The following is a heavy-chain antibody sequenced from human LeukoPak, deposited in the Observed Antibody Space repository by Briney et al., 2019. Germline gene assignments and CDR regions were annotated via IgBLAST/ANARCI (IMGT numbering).Heavy chain of an antibody. J-gene: IGHJ6*03. CDR1: GFTFSSYG. D-gene: IGHD3-16*01. CDR2: IRYDGSNK. CDR3: AKDGGGYYYYYMDV. V-gene: IGHV3-30*02. Sequence: GGSLRLSCAASGFTFSSYGMHWVRQAPGKGLEWVAFIRYDGSNKYYADSVKGRFTISRDSSKNTLYLQMNSLRAEDTAVYYCAKDGGGYYYYYMDVWGKGTTVTVSS.